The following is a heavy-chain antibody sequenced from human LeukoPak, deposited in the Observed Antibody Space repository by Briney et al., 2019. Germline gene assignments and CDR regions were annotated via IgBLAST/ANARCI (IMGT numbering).Heavy chain of an antibody. CDR1: GGTFSSYA. V-gene: IGHV1-69*13. J-gene: IGHJ4*02. D-gene: IGHD5-24*01. CDR2: IIPIFGTA. Sequence: SVKVSCKASGGTFSSYAISWVRQAPGQGLEWMGGIIPIFGTANYAQKFQGRVTITADESTSTAYMELSSLRSEDTAVYYCAHCRDGYTTVFDYSGQGTLVTVSS. CDR3: AHCRDGYTTVFDY.